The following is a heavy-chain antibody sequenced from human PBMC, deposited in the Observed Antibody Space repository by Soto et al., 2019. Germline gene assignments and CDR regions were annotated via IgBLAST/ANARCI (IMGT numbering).Heavy chain of an antibody. D-gene: IGHD2-15*01. CDR2: ISSSSTTI. J-gene: IGHJ4*02. CDR1: GLTSSPYS. V-gene: IGHV3-48*01. CDR3: PRLTVVNVLDY. Sequence: PEGSLRLYCGASGLTSSPYSKNWLRQAPGKGLERVSYISSSSTTIYYADSVKGRFTISRDNAKNSLYLQMNSLRAEDTAAYFCPRLTVVNVLDYWGQVALVTVSS.